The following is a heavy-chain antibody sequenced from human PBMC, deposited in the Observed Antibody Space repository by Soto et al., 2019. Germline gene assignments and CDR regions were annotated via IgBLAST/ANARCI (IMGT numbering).Heavy chain of an antibody. CDR3: AKGTTLNFDY. V-gene: IGHV3-23*01. J-gene: IGHJ4*02. CDR1: GFTFSSYA. Sequence: EVQLLESWGGLVQPGGSLRLSCAASGFTFSSYAMSWVRQAPGKGLEWVSGISASGGSTYYADSVKGRFTISRDNSKNTLYLQMNSLRAEDTAVYYCAKGTTLNFDYWGQGTLVTVSS. D-gene: IGHD4-17*01. CDR2: ISASGGST.